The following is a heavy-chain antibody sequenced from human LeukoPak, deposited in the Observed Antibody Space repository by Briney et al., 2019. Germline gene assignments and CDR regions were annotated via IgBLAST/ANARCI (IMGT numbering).Heavy chain of an antibody. D-gene: IGHD3-16*02. Sequence: GGSLRLSCAASGFTFDDYAMHWVRQAPGKGLEWVSLISGDGGSTYYADSVKGRFTISRDNSKNSLYLQMNSLRTEDTALYYCAKDEPPQGDYDHVWGSYRSFDPWGQGTLVTVSS. V-gene: IGHV3-43*02. CDR3: AKDEPPQGDYDHVWGSYRSFDP. CDR2: ISGDGGST. J-gene: IGHJ5*02. CDR1: GFTFDDYA.